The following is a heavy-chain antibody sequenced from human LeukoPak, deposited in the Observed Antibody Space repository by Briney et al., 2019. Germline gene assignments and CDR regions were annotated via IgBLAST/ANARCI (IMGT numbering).Heavy chain of an antibody. CDR3: ARLNNAANFLDY. CDR2: ITPYNGNT. D-gene: IGHD1/OR15-1a*01. Sequence: ASVKVSCKASGYTFTSYDITWVRQAPGQGLDWVGWITPYNGNTDYVQKFQGRVTMTADTSTSTAYMELRSLTSDDTAVYYCARLNNAANFLDYWGQGSLVTVSS. V-gene: IGHV1-18*01. J-gene: IGHJ4*02. CDR1: GYTFTSYD.